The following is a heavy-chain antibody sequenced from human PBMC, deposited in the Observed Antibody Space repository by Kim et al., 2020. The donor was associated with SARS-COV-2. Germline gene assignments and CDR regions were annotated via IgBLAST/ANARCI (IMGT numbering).Heavy chain of an antibody. CDR3: AKDRAYYDFWSGYEWRFYWFDP. CDR1: GFTFSSYG. D-gene: IGHD3-3*01. CDR2: ISYDGSNK. Sequence: GGSLRLSCAASGFTFSSYGMHWVRQAPGKGLEWVAVISYDGSNKYYADSVKGRFTISRDNSKNTLYLQMNSLRAEDTAVYYCAKDRAYYDFWSGYEWRFYWFDPWGQGTLVTVSS. J-gene: IGHJ5*02. V-gene: IGHV3-30*18.